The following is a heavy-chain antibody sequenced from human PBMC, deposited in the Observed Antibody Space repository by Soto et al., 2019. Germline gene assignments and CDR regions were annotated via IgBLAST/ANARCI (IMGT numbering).Heavy chain of an antibody. D-gene: IGHD3-22*01. V-gene: IGHV2-26*01. CDR2: IFSNDEK. CDR3: AHSYYYDSSGYYRPDTYYYYYYGMDV. CDR1: GFSISNARLG. Sequence: SGPTLVNPTETLTLTCTVSGFSISNARLGVSWIRQPPGKALEWLAHIFSNDEKSYSTSLKSSLTITKDTSKNQVVLTMTNMDPVDTATYYCAHSYYYDSSGYYRPDTYYYYYYGMDVWGQGTTVTVSS. J-gene: IGHJ6*02.